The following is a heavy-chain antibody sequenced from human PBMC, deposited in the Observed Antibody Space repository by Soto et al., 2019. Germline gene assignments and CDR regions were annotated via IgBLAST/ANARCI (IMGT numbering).Heavy chain of an antibody. CDR2: IIPIFGTA. J-gene: IGHJ2*01. CDR3: ARKGYCSGGSCYSSHWYFDF. D-gene: IGHD2-15*01. CDR1: GGTFSSYA. V-gene: IGHV1-69*01. Sequence: SVKVSCNASGGTFSSYAIIWVRQAPGQELEWMGGIIPIFGTANYAQKFQGRVTITADESTSTAYMELSSLRSEDTAVYYCARKGYCSGGSCYSSHWYFDFWGRGTLVTVSS.